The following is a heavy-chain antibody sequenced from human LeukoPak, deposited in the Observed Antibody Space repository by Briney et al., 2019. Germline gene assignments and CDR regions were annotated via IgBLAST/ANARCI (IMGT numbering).Heavy chain of an antibody. CDR1: GGSFSGYY. V-gene: IGHV4-34*01. J-gene: IGHJ5*02. D-gene: IGHD5-24*01. Sequence: SETLSLTCAVYGGSFSGYYWTWIRQTPEKGLEWIGEMNPSGSTSYNPSLQSRITISVDTSMNRFSLQLSSATAADTGFYFCARERWSRRSYFDTWAPGILVTVSS. CDR2: MNPSGST. CDR3: ARERWSRRSYFDT.